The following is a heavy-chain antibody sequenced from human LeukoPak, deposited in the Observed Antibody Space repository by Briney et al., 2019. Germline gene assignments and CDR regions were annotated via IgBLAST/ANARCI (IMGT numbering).Heavy chain of an antibody. V-gene: IGHV3-11*01. CDR2: ISSSGNTI. CDR1: GFTFSDYY. D-gene: IGHD3-22*01. Sequence: PGGSLRLSCAASGFTFSDYYMTWIRQPPGKGLEWVSYISSSGNTIYYADSVEGRFTISRDNAKNSLFLQMNSLRAEDTAFYYYARDTIDSSGTYDYWGQGTLVTVSS. CDR3: ARDTIDSSGTYDY. J-gene: IGHJ4*02.